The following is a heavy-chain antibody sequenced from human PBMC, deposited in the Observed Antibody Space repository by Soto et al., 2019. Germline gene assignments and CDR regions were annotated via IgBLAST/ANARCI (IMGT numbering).Heavy chain of an antibody. CDR2: ISYDGSNK. CDR1: GFTFSSYA. J-gene: IGHJ4*02. CDR3: NSLLDY. D-gene: IGHD1-26*01. Sequence: QVQLVESGGGVVQPGRSLRLSCAASGFTFSSYAMHWVRQAPGKGLEWVAVISYDGSNKYYADSVKGRFTISRDNSKNTLYLQMNSLRAEDTAVYYRNSLLDYWGQGTLVTVSS. V-gene: IGHV3-30-3*01.